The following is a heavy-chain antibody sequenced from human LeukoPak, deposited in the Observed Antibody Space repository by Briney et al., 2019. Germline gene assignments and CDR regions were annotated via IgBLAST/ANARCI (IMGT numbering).Heavy chain of an antibody. V-gene: IGHV4-4*07. CDR2: IYTSRST. J-gene: IGHJ6*03. CDR1: GGSISSYY. CDR3: ARDQYYYDSSGKYYMDV. Sequence: PSETLSLTCTVSGGSISSYYWSWIRQPAGKGLEWIGRIYTSRSTNYNPSLKSRVTMSVDTSKNQFSLKLSSVTAADTAVYYCARDQYYYDSSGKYYMDVWGKGTTVTISS. D-gene: IGHD3-22*01.